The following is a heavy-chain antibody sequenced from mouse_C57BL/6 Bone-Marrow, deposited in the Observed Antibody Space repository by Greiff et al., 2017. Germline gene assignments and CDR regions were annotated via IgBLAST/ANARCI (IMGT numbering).Heavy chain of an antibody. D-gene: IGHD4-1*01. CDR3: ARSGPLGRSFDY. J-gene: IGHJ2*01. CDR2: IYPTSGRT. CDR1: GYTFTSYW. V-gene: IGHV1-55*01. Sequence: QVQLKQPGAELVKPGASVKMSCKDSGYTFTSYWITWVKQRPGQGLEWIGDIYPTSGRTNYNEKFKSKAILTVDTSSNTAYMQLSSLTSEDSAVFYCARSGPLGRSFDYWGQGTTLTVSS.